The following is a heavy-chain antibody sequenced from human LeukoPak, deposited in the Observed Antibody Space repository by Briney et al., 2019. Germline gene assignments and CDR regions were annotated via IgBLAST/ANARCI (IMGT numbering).Heavy chain of an antibody. Sequence: GGSLRLSCAASGFTFSSYGMHWVRQAPGKGLEWVAVIWYDGSNKYYADSVKGRFTISRDNSKNTLYLQMNSLRAEDTAVYYCARVAYTARFPFDPWGQGALVTVSS. CDR2: IWYDGSNK. J-gene: IGHJ5*02. CDR1: GFTFSSYG. CDR3: ARVAYTARFPFDP. V-gene: IGHV3-33*01. D-gene: IGHD5-18*01.